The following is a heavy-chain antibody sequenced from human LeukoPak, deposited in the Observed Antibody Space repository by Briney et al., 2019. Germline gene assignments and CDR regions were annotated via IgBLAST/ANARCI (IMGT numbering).Heavy chain of an antibody. CDR3: ANRPLVRGVPPI. D-gene: IGHD3-10*01. Sequence: GGSLRLSCAASGFTFSSNAMSWVRQAPGKGLEWVSGISGSGATTDYADSVKGRFTISRDNLKNTLYLQMNSLRAEDTAVYYCANRPLVRGVPPIWGQGTMVTVSS. V-gene: IGHV3-23*01. J-gene: IGHJ3*02. CDR2: ISGSGATT. CDR1: GFTFSSNA.